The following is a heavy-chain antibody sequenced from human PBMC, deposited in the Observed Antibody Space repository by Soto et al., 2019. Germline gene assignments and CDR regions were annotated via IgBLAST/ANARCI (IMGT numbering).Heavy chain of an antibody. Sequence: QVQLVESGGGVVQPGRSLRLSCAASGFTFSSYGMHWVRQAPGKGLEWVAIIWYDGSNKYYADSVKGRFTISRDNSKNTLYLQMNSLRAEDTAIYYCARGDNGYNYGSNYCGQGTLVTVSS. D-gene: IGHD5-18*01. CDR2: IWYDGSNK. J-gene: IGHJ4*02. CDR1: GFTFSSYG. V-gene: IGHV3-33*01. CDR3: ARGDNGYNYGSNY.